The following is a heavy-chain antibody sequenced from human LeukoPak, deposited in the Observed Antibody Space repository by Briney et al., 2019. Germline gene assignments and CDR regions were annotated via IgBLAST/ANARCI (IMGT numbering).Heavy chain of an antibody. J-gene: IGHJ4*02. CDR3: AKCFNRYQLLPGGY. V-gene: IGHV4-59*08. Sequence: SETLSLTCTVSGGSISSYYWSWIRQPPGKGLEWIGYIYDSGNTNNNPSLKSRVTISVDTSKNQFSLKLSSVTAADTAVYYCAKCFNRYQLLPGGYWGQGTLSPSPQ. CDR1: GGSISSYY. CDR2: IYDSGNT. D-gene: IGHD2-2*01.